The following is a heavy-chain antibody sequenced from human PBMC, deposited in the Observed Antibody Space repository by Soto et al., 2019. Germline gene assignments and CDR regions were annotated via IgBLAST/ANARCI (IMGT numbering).Heavy chain of an antibody. CDR2: ISAHNGNT. Sequence: QLHLVQSGAEVKKPGASVKVSCKGSGYGLTTYGITWVRQAPGQGLEWMAWISAHNGNTNYAQKLQGRVTVTRDTSTSTAYMELRSLRSDDTAVYYCARGRYGDYWGQGALVTVSS. V-gene: IGHV1-18*01. J-gene: IGHJ4*02. CDR1: GYGLTTYG. CDR3: ARGRYGDY. D-gene: IGHD1-1*01.